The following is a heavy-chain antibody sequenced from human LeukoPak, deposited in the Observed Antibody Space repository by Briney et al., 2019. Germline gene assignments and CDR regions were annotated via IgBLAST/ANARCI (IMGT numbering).Heavy chain of an antibody. D-gene: IGHD2-2*01. V-gene: IGHV3-30*03. CDR3: ARGDIVVVPAAMLDY. Sequence: GRSLRLSCAASGFTFSSYGMHWVRQAPGKGLEWVAGISYDGSNKYYADSVKGRFTISRDNSKNTLYLQMNSLRAEDTAVYYCARGDIVVVPAAMLDYWGQGTLVTVSS. J-gene: IGHJ4*02. CDR1: GFTFSSYG. CDR2: ISYDGSNK.